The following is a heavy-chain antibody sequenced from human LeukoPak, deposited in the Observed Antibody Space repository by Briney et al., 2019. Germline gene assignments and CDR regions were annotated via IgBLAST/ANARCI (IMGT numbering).Heavy chain of an antibody. CDR3: ARGGYSSGWYSYSTIFDY. V-gene: IGHV4-34*01. D-gene: IGHD6-19*01. CDR1: GGSFSGYY. CDR2: INHSGST. J-gene: IGHJ4*02. Sequence: SGTLSLTCAVSGGSFSGYYWSWVRHRPGEGLGWSGEINHSGSTNYNPSLKSRVTISVDTSKNQFSLKLSSVTAADTAVYYCARGGYSSGWYSYSTIFDYWGQGTLVTVSS.